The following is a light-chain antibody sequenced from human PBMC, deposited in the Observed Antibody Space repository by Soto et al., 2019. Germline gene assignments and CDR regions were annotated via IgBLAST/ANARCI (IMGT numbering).Light chain of an antibody. CDR3: QQYHNSQWT. Sequence: EIVLTQSPGTLSLSPGERATLSCRASQSVSSTYLAWYQQKPGQAPRLLIYAASNRATGIPKRFSGSGSGTDFTLTISRLEPEDFEVYYCQQYHNSQWTLGQGTKVDIK. V-gene: IGKV3-20*01. J-gene: IGKJ1*01. CDR1: QSVSSTY. CDR2: AAS.